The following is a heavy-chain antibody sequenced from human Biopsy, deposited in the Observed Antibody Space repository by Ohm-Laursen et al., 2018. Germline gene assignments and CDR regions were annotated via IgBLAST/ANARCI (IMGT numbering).Heavy chain of an antibody. CDR3: ARHPTGFWFDP. J-gene: IGHJ5*02. Sequence: SETLSLTWTVSGGSVSSNTNYWAWIRQPPGKGLEWIGSIFYSGIIYYNPSLKSRVSISVDTSKNQFSLNLNSVTAADTAVYYCARHPTGFWFDPWGQGTLVIASS. CDR1: GGSVSSNTNY. V-gene: IGHV4-39*01. CDR2: IFYSGII.